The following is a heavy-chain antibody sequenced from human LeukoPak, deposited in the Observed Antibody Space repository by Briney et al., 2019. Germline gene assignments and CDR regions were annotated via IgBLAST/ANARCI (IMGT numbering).Heavy chain of an antibody. CDR1: GDSVSNNTTA. CDR2: TYYRSKWYY. D-gene: IGHD6-13*01. J-gene: IGHJ3*02. CDR3: AREMGSAAGTSDAFDI. V-gene: IGHV6-1*01. Sequence: SQTLSLTCAISGDSVSNNTTAWNWIRQSPSRGLEWLGRTYYRSKWYYEYAVSVKSRITINPDTSKNQFSLKLSSVTAADTAVYYCAREMGSAAGTSDAFDIWGQGTMVTVSS.